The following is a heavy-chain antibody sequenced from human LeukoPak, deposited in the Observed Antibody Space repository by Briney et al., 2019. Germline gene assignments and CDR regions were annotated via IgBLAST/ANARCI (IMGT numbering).Heavy chain of an antibody. Sequence: GGSLRLSCAASGFTFSSYSMNRVRQAPGKGLEWVSYISSSSSTIYYADSVKGRFTISRDNAKNSLYLQMNSLRAEDTAVYYCATIVVVPAAMGNSVDYWGQGTLVTVSS. J-gene: IGHJ4*02. CDR3: ATIVVVPAAMGNSVDY. V-gene: IGHV3-48*01. D-gene: IGHD2-2*01. CDR2: ISSSSSTI. CDR1: GFTFSSYS.